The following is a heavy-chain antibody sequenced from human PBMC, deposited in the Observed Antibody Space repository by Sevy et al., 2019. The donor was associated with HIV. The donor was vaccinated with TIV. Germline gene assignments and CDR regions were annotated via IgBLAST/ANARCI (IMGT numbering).Heavy chain of an antibody. CDR1: GGSITSLY. CDR3: AGENAWGRGYS. D-gene: IGHD1-26*01. CDR2: IYYNGHI. J-gene: IGHJ4*02. Sequence: SETLSLTCTVSGGSITSLYWNWIRQPPGKGLEWIANIYYNGHINYNPPPKSRFTLYLATSKNQFSLRLGSVTAADTAMYYCAGENAWGRGYSWGQGTLVTVSS. V-gene: IGHV4-59*08.